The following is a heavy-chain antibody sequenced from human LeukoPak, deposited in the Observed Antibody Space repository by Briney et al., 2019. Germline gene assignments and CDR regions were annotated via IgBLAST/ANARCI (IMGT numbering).Heavy chain of an antibody. CDR3: TRVQAGRAGLMDV. CDR2: IDPDGSTT. J-gene: IGHJ6*02. V-gene: IGHV3-74*01. CDR1: VVTPSSYL. Sequence: GGSLRLSCAHSVVTPSSYLMHWVRQAPEEGLVWVSRIDPDGSTTNYADSVKGRFTTSRGNAKNTLYLQMNRLRAEDTALYYCTRVQAGRAGLMDVWGRGTTVTVSS. D-gene: IGHD6-13*01.